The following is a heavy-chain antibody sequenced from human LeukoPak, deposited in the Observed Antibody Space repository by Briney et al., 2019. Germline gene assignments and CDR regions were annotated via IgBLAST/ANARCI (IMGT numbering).Heavy chain of an antibody. CDR3: ARTQTYYGSGSYNFDY. J-gene: IGHJ4*02. CDR1: GGSISSGGYY. V-gene: IGHV4-30-4*08. D-gene: IGHD3-10*01. Sequence: PSETLSLTCTVSGGSISSGGYYWSWIRQPPGKGLEWIGYIYYSGSTYYNPSLKSRVTISVDTSKNQFSLKLSSVTAADTAVYYCARTQTYYGSGSYNFDYWGQGTLVTVSS. CDR2: IYYSGST.